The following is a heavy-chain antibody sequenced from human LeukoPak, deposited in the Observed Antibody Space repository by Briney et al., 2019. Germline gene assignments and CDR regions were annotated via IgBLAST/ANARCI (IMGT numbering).Heavy chain of an antibody. CDR2: IYRGGST. CDR1: GFTVSSNY. CDR3: ARAVVPAAMSYWYFDL. J-gene: IGHJ2*01. Sequence: GGALRPSCAASGFTVSSNYMGWVRQAPGKGLEWVSVIYRGGSTYYADSVKGRFTISRDNSKNTLYLQMNSLRAEDTAVYYCARAVVPAAMSYWYFDLWGRGTLVTVSS. V-gene: IGHV3-53*01. D-gene: IGHD2-2*01.